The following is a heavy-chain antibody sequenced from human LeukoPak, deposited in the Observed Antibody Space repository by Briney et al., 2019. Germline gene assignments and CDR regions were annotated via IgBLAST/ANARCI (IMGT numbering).Heavy chain of an antibody. V-gene: IGHV3-48*02. CDR3: ARDRGYFYDQLNY. CDR2: ISVSGGVR. CDR1: GYPFSSYS. J-gene: IGHJ4*02. Sequence: GGSLRLSCVASGYPFSSYSMNWIRQAPGKGLEWVSYISVSGGVRSYADSVKGRFTISRDDARNSLYLQMNSLKDEDTAVYYCARDRGYFYDQLNYWGQGTLVTVSS. D-gene: IGHD2-2*01.